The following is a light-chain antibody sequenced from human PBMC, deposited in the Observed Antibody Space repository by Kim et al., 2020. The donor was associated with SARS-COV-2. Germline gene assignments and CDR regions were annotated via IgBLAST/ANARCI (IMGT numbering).Light chain of an antibody. CDR3: QQYASYPYT. V-gene: IGKV1D-16*01. CDR2: DVS. J-gene: IGKJ2*01. CDR1: QNIRSG. Sequence: SASIGDRVTITCRASQNIRSGLAWFQQKSEKAPKSLIYDVSTLQSGVPSRFSGSGSGTEFTLTISSLQPEDFATYHCQQYASYPYTFGPRTKLEIK.